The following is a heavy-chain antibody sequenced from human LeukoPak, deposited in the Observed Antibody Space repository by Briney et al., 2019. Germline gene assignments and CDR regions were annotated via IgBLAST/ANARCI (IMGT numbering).Heavy chain of an antibody. CDR2: ISGSGGST. Sequence: PGGSLRLSCAASGFTFSDYYMSWIRQAPGKGLEWVSAISGSGGSTYYADSVKGRFTISRDNSKNTLYLQMNSLRAEDTAVYYCAKPYEQGSSFFDYWGQGTLVTVSS. V-gene: IGHV3-23*01. D-gene: IGHD6-13*01. J-gene: IGHJ4*02. CDR1: GFTFSDYY. CDR3: AKPYEQGSSFFDY.